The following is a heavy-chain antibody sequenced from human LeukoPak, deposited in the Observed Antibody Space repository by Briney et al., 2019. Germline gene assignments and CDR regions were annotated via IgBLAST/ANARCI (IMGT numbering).Heavy chain of an antibody. J-gene: IGHJ4*02. V-gene: IGHV3-15*07. CDR3: STVITMARGVIPC. CDR2: IKSRTDGGTT. Sequence: GGSLRLPCTASGFIFNNALMNWVRQAPGKGPEWVGRIKSRTDGGTTDYAVPVKGRFSISRDDSQTTLYLQMNSLKTEDTAVYFCSTVITMARGVIPCWGQGTLVTVSS. CDR1: GFIFNNAL. D-gene: IGHD3-10*01.